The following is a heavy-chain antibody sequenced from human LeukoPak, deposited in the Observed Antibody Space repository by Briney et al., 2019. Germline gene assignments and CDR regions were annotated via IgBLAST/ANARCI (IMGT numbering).Heavy chain of an antibody. CDR1: GYTFISYG. V-gene: IGHV1-18*01. CDR2: INTYNGYT. J-gene: IGHJ4*02. CDR3: GRELNKSFRGVTPEGSDY. D-gene: IGHD4-23*01. Sequence: GGSVNVSCKATGYTFISYGISWVRQAAGQGLDGMGWINTYNGYTNYAQKFQGRVTMTTDKSTRTAYMELRSLRSDDTAVYYCGRELNKSFRGVTPEGSDYWGQGTLVTVSS.